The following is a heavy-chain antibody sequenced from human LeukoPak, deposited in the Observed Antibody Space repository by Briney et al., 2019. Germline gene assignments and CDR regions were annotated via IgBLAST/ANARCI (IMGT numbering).Heavy chain of an antibody. J-gene: IGHJ6*02. CDR3: ARGADTAMLDDYYYGMDV. CDR2: IIPILGIA. Sequence: SVKVSCKASGGTFSSYAISWVRQAPGQGLEWMGRIIPILGIANYAQKFQGRVTITADKSTVTAYMELSSLRSEDTAVYYCARGADTAMLDDYYYGMDVWGQGTTVTVSS. D-gene: IGHD5-18*01. CDR1: GGTFSSYA. V-gene: IGHV1-69*04.